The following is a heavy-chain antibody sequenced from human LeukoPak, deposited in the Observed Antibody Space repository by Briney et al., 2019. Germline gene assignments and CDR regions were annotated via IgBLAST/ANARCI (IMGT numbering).Heavy chain of an antibody. CDR2: IYYSGST. CDR1: GYSISSSNW. V-gene: IGHV4-28*01. J-gene: IGHJ4*02. Sequence: SETLSHTCAVSGYSISSSNWWGWIRQPPGKGLEWIGYIYYSGSTYYNPSLKSRVTMSVDTSKNQFSLKLSSVTAVDTAVYYCVGYYDSSGYYYPFSWGQGTLVTVSS. D-gene: IGHD3-22*01. CDR3: VGYYDSSGYYYPFS.